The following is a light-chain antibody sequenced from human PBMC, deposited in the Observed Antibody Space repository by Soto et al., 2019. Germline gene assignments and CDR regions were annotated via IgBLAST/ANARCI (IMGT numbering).Light chain of an antibody. CDR2: DNN. J-gene: IGLJ1*01. CDR3: GTWDSSLSAYV. Sequence: QSVLTQPPSVSAAPGQKVTISCSGSSSNIGNTYVSWYQQLPGTAPKLLIYDNNKRPSGIPGRFSDSKSGTSATLAITGLQTGDEADYYCGTWDSSLSAYVFGTGTKVTVL. CDR1: SSNIGNTY. V-gene: IGLV1-51*01.